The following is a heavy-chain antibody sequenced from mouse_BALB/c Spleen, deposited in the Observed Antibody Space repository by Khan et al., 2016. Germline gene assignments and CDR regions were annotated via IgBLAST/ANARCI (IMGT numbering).Heavy chain of an antibody. Sequence: QVQLQQSGAELAKPGASVKMSCKASGYTFTSYWMHWVKQRPGQGLEWIGYINPSTGYTEYNQKFKDKATLTADKSSSTAYMQLSSLTSEDSAVYYCARGGDGYYFDDWGQGTTLTVSS. CDR2: INPSTGYT. D-gene: IGHD2-13*01. J-gene: IGHJ2*01. CDR3: ARGGDGYYFDD. CDR1: GYTFTSYW. V-gene: IGHV1-7*01.